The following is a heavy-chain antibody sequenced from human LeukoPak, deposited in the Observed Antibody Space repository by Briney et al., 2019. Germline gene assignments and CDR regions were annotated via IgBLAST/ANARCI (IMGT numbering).Heavy chain of an antibody. CDR2: IYSSGST. D-gene: IGHD6-19*01. CDR1: GGSVSSDC. CDR3: AREKSVRGWHAES. V-gene: IGHV4-4*07. Sequence: PSETLSLTCIASGGSVSSDCWSWIRQPGGKGLEWIGRIYSSGSTDIQPSFQSRVTISVDTSKNQVFLRLTSVTAADTAVYFCAREKSVRGWHAESWGQGTLVTVSS. J-gene: IGHJ4*02.